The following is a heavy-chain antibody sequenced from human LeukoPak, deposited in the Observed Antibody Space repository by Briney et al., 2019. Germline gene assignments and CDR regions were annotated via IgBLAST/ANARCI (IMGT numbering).Heavy chain of an antibody. CDR2: IYYSGST. CDR1: GGSISSGGYY. D-gene: IGHD3-10*01. Sequence: SETLSLTCTVSGGSISSGGYYWSWIRQHPGKGLEWIGYIYYSGSTYYNPSLKSRVTISVDTSKNQFSLKLSSVTAADTAVHYCARGRGVILNWFDPWGQGTLVTVSS. J-gene: IGHJ5*02. CDR3: ARGRGVILNWFDP. V-gene: IGHV4-31*03.